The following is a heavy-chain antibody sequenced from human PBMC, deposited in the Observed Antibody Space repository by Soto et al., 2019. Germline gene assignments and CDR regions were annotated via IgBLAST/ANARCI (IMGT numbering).Heavy chain of an antibody. CDR1: GGTFSSYA. Sequence: QVQLVQSGAEVKKPGSSVKVSCKASGGTFSSYAISWVRQAPGQGLEWMGGIIPIFGTANYAQKFQGRVTITADESTSTAYMELSSLRSEDTAVYYCARAPFSSSSSSDYYYYYGLDVWGQGTTVTVSS. D-gene: IGHD6-6*01. CDR2: IIPIFGTA. V-gene: IGHV1-69*12. J-gene: IGHJ6*02. CDR3: ARAPFSSSSSSDYYYYYGLDV.